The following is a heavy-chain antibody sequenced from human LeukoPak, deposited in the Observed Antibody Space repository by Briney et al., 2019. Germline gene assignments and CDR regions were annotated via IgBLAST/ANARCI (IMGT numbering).Heavy chain of an antibody. CDR3: AREKLIFSGNRIYFDY. CDR2: IYYSGST. CDR1: RGSLRGCGYC. Sequence: SETLSLTCTVPRGSLRGCGYCSSWIRQHPGKGLEWIGYIYYSGSTYYNPSLKSRVTISVDTSKNQFSLKLSSVTAANADLYWRAREKLIFSGNRIYFDYWGQGTLVTVSS. D-gene: IGHD4-23*01. V-gene: IGHV4-31*03. J-gene: IGHJ4*02.